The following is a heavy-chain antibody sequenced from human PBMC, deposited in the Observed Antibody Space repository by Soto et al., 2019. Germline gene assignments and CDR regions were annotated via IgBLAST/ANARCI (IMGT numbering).Heavy chain of an antibody. J-gene: IGHJ4*02. CDR1: GYTFTNFG. CDR2: ISTYNGYT. V-gene: IGHV1-18*04. CDR3: ARDPPRRYRYGQGLDY. Sequence: QVQLVQSGAEVKKPGASVKVSCKASGYTFTNFGISWVRQAPGQGLAWMGWISTYNGYTNYAQKFQGRVIMTTDTSTSTVYMELRSLRSDDTAVYYCARDPPRRYRYGQGLDYWGQGTLVTVSS. D-gene: IGHD5-18*01.